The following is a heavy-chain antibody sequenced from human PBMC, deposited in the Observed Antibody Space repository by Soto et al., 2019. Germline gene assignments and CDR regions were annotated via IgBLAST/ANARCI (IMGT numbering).Heavy chain of an antibody. CDR1: GFTFSSYA. Sequence: QVQLVESGGGVVQPGRSLRLSCAASGFTFSSYAMHWVRQAPGKGLEWVAVISYDGSNKYYADSVKGRFTISRDNSKNTPYLQMNSLRAEDTAVYYCARGGESYPPFDYWGQGTLVTVSS. V-gene: IGHV3-30-3*01. J-gene: IGHJ4*02. CDR3: ARGGESYPPFDY. CDR2: ISYDGSNK. D-gene: IGHD3-16*02.